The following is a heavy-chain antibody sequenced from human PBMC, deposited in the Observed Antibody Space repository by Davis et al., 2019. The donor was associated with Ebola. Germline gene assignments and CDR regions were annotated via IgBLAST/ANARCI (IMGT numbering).Heavy chain of an antibody. CDR3: ARLVGGIQLWPHSWFDP. CDR2: IYYSGST. CDR1: GGSISSSSYY. D-gene: IGHD5-18*01. Sequence: SETLSLTCTVSGGSISSSSYYWGWIRQPPGKGLEWIGSIYYSGSTYYNPSLKSRVTISVDTSKNQFSLKLSSVTAADTAVYYCARLVGGIQLWPHSWFDPWGQGTLVTVSS. J-gene: IGHJ5*02. V-gene: IGHV4-39*07.